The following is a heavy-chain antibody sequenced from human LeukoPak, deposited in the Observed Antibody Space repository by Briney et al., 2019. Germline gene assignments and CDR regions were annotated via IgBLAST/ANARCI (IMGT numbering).Heavy chain of an antibody. CDR1: GFTFSDYY. CDR2: ISSSGSTI. D-gene: IGHD3-10*01. Sequence: GGSLRLSCAASGFTFSDYYMSWIRQAPGKGLEWVSYISSSGSTIYYADSVKGRFTISRDNSKNTLYLQMNSLRAEDTAVYYWAKDRRAGSYDYWGQGTLVTVSS. V-gene: IGHV3-11*01. CDR3: AKDRRAGSYDY. J-gene: IGHJ4*02.